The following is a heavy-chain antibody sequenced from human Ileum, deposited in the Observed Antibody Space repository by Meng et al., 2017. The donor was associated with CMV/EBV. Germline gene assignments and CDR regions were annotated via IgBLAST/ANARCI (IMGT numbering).Heavy chain of an antibody. Sequence: GESLKISCAASGFTFSSYAMHWVRQAPGKGLEWVAVISYDGSNKYYADSVKGRFTISRDNSKNTLYLQMNSLRAEDTAVYYCARDSGSQSFVYYYYCMDVWGQGTTVTVSS. CDR1: GFTFSSYA. CDR3: ARDSGSQSFVYYYYCMDV. V-gene: IGHV3-30-3*01. J-gene: IGHJ6*02. D-gene: IGHD1-26*01. CDR2: ISYDGSNK.